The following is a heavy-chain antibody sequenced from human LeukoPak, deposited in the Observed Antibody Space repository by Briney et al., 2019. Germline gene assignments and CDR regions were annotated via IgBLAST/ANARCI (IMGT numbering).Heavy chain of an antibody. Sequence: SETLSLTCTVSGGSISSGSYYWSWIRQPAGKGLEWIVRIYTSGSTNYNPSLKSRVTIPVDTSKNQFSLKLSSVTAADTAVYYCARSPFNCGGDCYSVDYWGQGTLVTVSS. V-gene: IGHV4-61*02. D-gene: IGHD2-21*01. CDR2: IYTSGST. J-gene: IGHJ4*02. CDR3: ARSPFNCGGDCYSVDY. CDR1: GGSISSGSYY.